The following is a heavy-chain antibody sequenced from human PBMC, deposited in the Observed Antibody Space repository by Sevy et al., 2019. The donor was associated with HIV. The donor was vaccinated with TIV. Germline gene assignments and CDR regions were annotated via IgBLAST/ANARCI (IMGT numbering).Heavy chain of an antibody. J-gene: IGHJ4*02. V-gene: IGHV4-59*01. D-gene: IGHD1-26*01. Sequence: SETLSHTCTVSGGSISSYYWSWIRQPPGKGLEWIGHIYYSGSTNYNPSLKSRVTISVDTSENQFSLMLSSVTAADTAVYYCARVGSDWELDYWGQGTLVTVSS. CDR2: IYYSGST. CDR1: GGSISSYY. CDR3: ARVGSDWELDY.